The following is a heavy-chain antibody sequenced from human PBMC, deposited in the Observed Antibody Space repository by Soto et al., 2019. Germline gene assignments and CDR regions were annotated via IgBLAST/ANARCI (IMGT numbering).Heavy chain of an antibody. CDR1: GGTFSSYA. D-gene: IGHD2-15*01. CDR3: ARDPRGGYCSGGSCCLHGYYGMDV. CDR2: IIPIFGTA. Sequence: QVQLVQPGAEVKKPGSSVKVSCKASGGTFSSYAISWVRQAPGQGLEWMGGIIPIFGTATYAQKFQGRLTITADESTSTAYMELSSLRCEDTAVYYCARDPRGGYCSGGSCCLHGYYGMDVWGQGTTVTVSS. J-gene: IGHJ6*02. V-gene: IGHV1-69*01.